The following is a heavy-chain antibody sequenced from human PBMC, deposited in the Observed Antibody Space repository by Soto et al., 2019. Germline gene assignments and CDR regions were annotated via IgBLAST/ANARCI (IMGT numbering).Heavy chain of an antibody. Sequence: ESLKSSCKGSGYSFTSYWIGWVRQMPGKGLEWMGIIYPGDSDTRYSPSFQGQVTISADKSISTAYLQWSSLKASDTAMYYCARHTNIAQAGYYYYGMEVWGQGTTVTAP. CDR1: GYSFTSYW. J-gene: IGHJ6*02. D-gene: IGHD3-3*01. V-gene: IGHV5-51*01. CDR3: ARHTNIAQAGYYYYGMEV. CDR2: IYPGDSDT.